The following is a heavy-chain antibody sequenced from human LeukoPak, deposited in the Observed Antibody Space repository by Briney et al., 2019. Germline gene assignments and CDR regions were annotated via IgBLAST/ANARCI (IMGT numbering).Heavy chain of an antibody. J-gene: IGHJ6*03. Sequence: SETLSLTCAVYGGSFSSYYWSWICQPHRKGMEWIGEINHSGSTNYKPSLKSRVTISVDRSKHQFSLKLSSVTAADTAVYYCARRVTDTIGYSYYMDVWGKGTTVTVSS. CDR3: ARRVTDTIGYSYYMDV. D-gene: IGHD3-22*01. V-gene: IGHV4-34*01. CDR1: GGSFSSYY. CDR2: INHSGST.